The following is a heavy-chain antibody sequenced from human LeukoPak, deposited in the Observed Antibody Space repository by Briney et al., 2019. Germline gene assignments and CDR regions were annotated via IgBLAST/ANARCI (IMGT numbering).Heavy chain of an antibody. V-gene: IGHV1-2*02. Sequence: GASEKVSCKASGYTFTSYYMHWVRQAPGQGLEWMGWINPSSDGTNYAQKFQGRVTMTRDTSISTAYMELSRLRSDDTAVYYCARVYRSGSIYGQGYFDNWGQGTLVTVSS. J-gene: IGHJ4*02. CDR2: INPSSDGT. CDR1: GYTFTSYY. CDR3: ARVYRSGSIYGQGYFDN. D-gene: IGHD5-18*01.